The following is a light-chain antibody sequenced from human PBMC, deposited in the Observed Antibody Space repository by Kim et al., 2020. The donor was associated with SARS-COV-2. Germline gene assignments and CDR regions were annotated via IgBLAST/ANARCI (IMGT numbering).Light chain of an antibody. CDR1: QSVGTV. Sequence: VSPGERATLSCRAGQSVGTVLTGYQQKPGQAPRLLIYGASTRATGIPARFSGSGSGTEFTLTISSLQSEDFAVYYCEQYQNWPVTFGQGTKVDIK. J-gene: IGKJ1*01. CDR3: EQYQNWPVT. V-gene: IGKV3-15*01. CDR2: GAS.